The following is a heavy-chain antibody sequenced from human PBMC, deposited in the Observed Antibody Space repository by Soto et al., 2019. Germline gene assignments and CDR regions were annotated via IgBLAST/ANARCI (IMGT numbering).Heavy chain of an antibody. CDR3: ARRPGIEADGMVGNWFDP. CDR1: GYSFTSYW. V-gene: IGHV5-51*01. D-gene: IGHD6-13*01. Sequence: GESLKISCKGSGYSFTSYWIGWVRQMPGKGLEWMGIIYPGDSDTRYSPSFQGQVTISADKSISTAYLQWSSLKASDTAMYYCARRPGIEADGMVGNWFDPWGQGTLVTVSS. J-gene: IGHJ5*02. CDR2: IYPGDSDT.